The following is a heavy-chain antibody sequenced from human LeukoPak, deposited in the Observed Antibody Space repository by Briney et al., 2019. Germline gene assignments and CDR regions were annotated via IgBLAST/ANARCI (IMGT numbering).Heavy chain of an antibody. CDR3: ARVCSGGSCRDY. Sequence: PGGSLRLSCAVSGFTFNTYWMSWVRQAPGKRLEWVANIMQDGSEKYYVDSVKGRFTISRDNAKNSLYLQMNSLRAEDTAVYYCARVCSGGSCRDYWGQGTLVTVSS. D-gene: IGHD2-15*01. CDR2: IMQDGSEK. CDR1: GFTFNTYW. V-gene: IGHV3-7*01. J-gene: IGHJ4*02.